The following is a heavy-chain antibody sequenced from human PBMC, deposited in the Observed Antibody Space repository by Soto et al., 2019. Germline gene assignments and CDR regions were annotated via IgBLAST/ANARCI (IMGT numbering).Heavy chain of an antibody. V-gene: IGHV3-21*01. J-gene: IGHJ6*02. Sequence: PGGSLRLSCAASGFTFSSYSMNWVRQAPGKGLEWVSSISSSSSYIYYADSVKGRFTISRDNAKNSLYLQMNSLRAEDTAAYYCARGASLLRFLEWVRSYYYYGMDVWGQGTTVTVSS. CDR3: ARGASLLRFLEWVRSYYYYGMDV. CDR2: ISSSSSYI. CDR1: GFTFSSYS. D-gene: IGHD3-3*01.